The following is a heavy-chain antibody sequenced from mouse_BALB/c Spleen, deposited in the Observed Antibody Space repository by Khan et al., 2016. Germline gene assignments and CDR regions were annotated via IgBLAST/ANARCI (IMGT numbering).Heavy chain of an antibody. Sequence: EVKLLESGPGLVKPSQSLSLTCTVTGYSITSDYAWNWIRQFPGNKLEWMGYISYSGSTSYNPSLKSRISITRDTSKNQFFLQLNSVTTEDTATDYCAREATGGCAYWGQGTLVTVSA. CDR1: GYSITSDYA. CDR3: AREATGGCAY. CDR2: ISYSGST. J-gene: IGHJ3*01. V-gene: IGHV3-2*02. D-gene: IGHD6-1*01.